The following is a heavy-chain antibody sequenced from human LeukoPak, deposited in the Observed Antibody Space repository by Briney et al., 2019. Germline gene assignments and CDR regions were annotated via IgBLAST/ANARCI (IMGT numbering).Heavy chain of an antibody. D-gene: IGHD1-26*01. CDR2: LTADGSST. CDR3: ARALLGTPTDC. CDR1: GFTLTTYA. J-gene: IGHJ4*02. Sequence: GGSLRLSCAASGFTLTTYAMYWVRQAPGKGLVWVSRLTADGSSTIYADSVMGRFTVSRDIAKNTLYLEMNSLRAEDTAVYYCARALLGTPTDCWGQGTLVTVSS. V-gene: IGHV3-74*01.